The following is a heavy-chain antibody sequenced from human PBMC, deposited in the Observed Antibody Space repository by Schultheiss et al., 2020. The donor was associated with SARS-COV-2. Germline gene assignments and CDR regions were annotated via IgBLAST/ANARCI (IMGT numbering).Heavy chain of an antibody. V-gene: IGHV1-2*04. CDR3: ARGPLERSGWFEGLQTYY. CDR1: GGTFSSYA. Sequence: ASVKVSCKASGGTFSSYAINWVRQARGQGLEWMGRINPNSGGTNYAQKFQGWVTMTRDTSISTAYMELSRLRSDDTAVYYCARGPLERSGWFEGLQTYYWGQGTLVTVSS. CDR2: INPNSGGT. J-gene: IGHJ4*02. D-gene: IGHD6-19*01.